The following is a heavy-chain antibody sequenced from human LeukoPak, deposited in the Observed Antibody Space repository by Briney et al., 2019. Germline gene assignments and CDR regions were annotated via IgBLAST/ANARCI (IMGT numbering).Heavy chain of an antibody. D-gene: IGHD2-15*01. V-gene: IGHV4-59*08. CDR1: GGSINSYF. CDR2: IYYSGST. CDR3: ARQXCXGGXCYSDYYYGMDV. Sequence: SETLSLTCTVSGGSINSYFWSWIRQPPGKGLEWIGYIYYSGSTNYNPSLRSRVTISVDTSKNQFSLKLSSVTAADTAVYYCARQXCXGGXCYSDYYYGMDVWGQGTTVTVSS. J-gene: IGHJ6*02.